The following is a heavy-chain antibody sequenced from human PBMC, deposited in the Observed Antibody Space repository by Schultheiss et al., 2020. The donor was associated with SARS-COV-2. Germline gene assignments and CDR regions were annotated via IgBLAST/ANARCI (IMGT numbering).Heavy chain of an antibody. CDR1: GGSISSSY. J-gene: IGHJ6*02. CDR3: ARDGFDEYSSSSGMDV. CDR2: IYYSGST. Sequence: SQTLSLTCTVSGGSISSSYWSWIRQPPGKGLEWIGYIYYSGSTNYNPSLKSRVTISVDTSKNQFSLKLSSVTAADTAVYYCARDGFDEYSSSSGMDVWGQGTTVTVSS. D-gene: IGHD6-6*01. V-gene: IGHV4-59*01.